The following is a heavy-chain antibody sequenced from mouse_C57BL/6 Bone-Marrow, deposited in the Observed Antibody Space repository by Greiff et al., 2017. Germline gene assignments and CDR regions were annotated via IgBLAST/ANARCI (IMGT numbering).Heavy chain of an antibody. CDR1: GYTFTSYW. D-gene: IGHD2-1*01. CDR2: IDPNSGGT. Sequence: QVQLQQPGAELVKPGASVKLSCKASGYTFTSYWMHWVKQRPGRGLEWIGRIDPNSGGTKYNEKFQSKATLTVDTPSSTAYMQLSSLTSEDSAVYYCAPRGLYGNYLYYCDYWGQGTTRTVSS. J-gene: IGHJ2*01. V-gene: IGHV1-72*01. CDR3: APRGLYGNYLYYCDY.